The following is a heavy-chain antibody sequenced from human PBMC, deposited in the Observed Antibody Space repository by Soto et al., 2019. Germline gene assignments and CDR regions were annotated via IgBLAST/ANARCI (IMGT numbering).Heavy chain of an antibody. CDR2: ISSSSSTI. Sequence: HPGGSLRLSCAASGFTFSTYSMNWVRQAPGKGLEWLSYISSSSSTIYYAGSVKGRFTISRDNVKNSLYVQMNSLRDEDTAVYYCARDRVVGATGLDAFDIWGQGTLVTVSS. CDR3: ARDRVVGATGLDAFDI. J-gene: IGHJ3*02. CDR1: GFTFSTYS. V-gene: IGHV3-48*02. D-gene: IGHD1-26*01.